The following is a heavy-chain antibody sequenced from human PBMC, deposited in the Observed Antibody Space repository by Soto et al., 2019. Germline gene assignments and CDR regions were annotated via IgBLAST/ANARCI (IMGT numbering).Heavy chain of an antibody. Sequence: QVQLVQSGAEVKKPGASVKVSCKASGYTFTSYGISWVRQAPEQGLEWMGWISAYNGNTNYAQKLQGRVTMTTDTSTSTAYMELRSLRSDDTAVYYCARDSNTAPYYYYGMDVWGQGTTVTVSS. V-gene: IGHV1-18*04. D-gene: IGHD5-18*01. CDR3: ARDSNTAPYYYYGMDV. J-gene: IGHJ6*02. CDR2: ISAYNGNT. CDR1: GYTFTSYG.